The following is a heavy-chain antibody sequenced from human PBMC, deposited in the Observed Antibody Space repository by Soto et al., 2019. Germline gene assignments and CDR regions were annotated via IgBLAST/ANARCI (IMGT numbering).Heavy chain of an antibody. CDR1: GFSFDTYSMRRFS. Sequence: EVQLLESGGGLVEPGGSLRVSCAASGFSFDTYSMRRFSMSWVCQAPVQGLEWVSSISGSGGKAYYADSVKGRFTISRDTSKNMVYLQMSSVSSEDTAFCDCAKDRGGFAGGWEYFDFWGQGAIVTVSS. J-gene: IGHJ4*02. D-gene: IGHD6-19*01. V-gene: IGHV3-23*01. CDR2: ISGSGGKA. CDR3: AKDRGGFAGGWEYFDF.